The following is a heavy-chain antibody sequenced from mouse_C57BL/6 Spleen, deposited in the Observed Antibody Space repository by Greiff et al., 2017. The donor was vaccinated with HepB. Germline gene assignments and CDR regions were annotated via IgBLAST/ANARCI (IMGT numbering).Heavy chain of an antibody. CDR1: GYTFTSYD. D-gene: IGHD2-1*01. Sequence: QVQLQQSGPELVKPGASVKLTCKASGYTFTSYDINWVKQRPGQGLEWIGWIYPRDGSTKYNEKFKGKATLTVDTSSSTAYMELHSLTSEDSAVYFCARSGYGNYPLAMDYWGQGTSVTVSS. V-gene: IGHV1-85*01. CDR2: IYPRDGST. CDR3: ARSGYGNYPLAMDY. J-gene: IGHJ4*01.